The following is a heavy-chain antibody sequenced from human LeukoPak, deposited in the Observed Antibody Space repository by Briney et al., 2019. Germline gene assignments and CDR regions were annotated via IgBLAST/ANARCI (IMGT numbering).Heavy chain of an antibody. CDR1: GFTFSSYG. CDR3: AKDGGSYGGDYFDY. CDR2: ISGSGGST. J-gene: IGHJ4*02. Sequence: GGSLRLSCAASGFTFSSYGMSWVRQAPGKGLKWVSAISGSGGSTYYADSVKGRFTISRDNSKNTLYLQMNSLRAEDTAVYYCAKDGGSYGGDYFDYWGQGTLVTVSS. D-gene: IGHD1-26*01. V-gene: IGHV3-23*01.